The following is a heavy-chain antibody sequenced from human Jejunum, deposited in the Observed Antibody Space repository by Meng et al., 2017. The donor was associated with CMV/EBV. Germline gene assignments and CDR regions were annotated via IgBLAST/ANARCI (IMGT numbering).Heavy chain of an antibody. V-gene: IGHV1-18*04. D-gene: IGHD3-16*01. Sequence: GYTFTGYYMHWVRQAPGQGLEWMGWISGYEGNTNYAQKFQGRVTMTTDTSTSTAYMELRSLRSDDTAVYYCARVPLIESVMQAFHYWGQGTLVTVSS. CDR2: ISGYEGNT. CDR1: GYTFTGYY. J-gene: IGHJ4*02. CDR3: ARVPLIESVMQAFHY.